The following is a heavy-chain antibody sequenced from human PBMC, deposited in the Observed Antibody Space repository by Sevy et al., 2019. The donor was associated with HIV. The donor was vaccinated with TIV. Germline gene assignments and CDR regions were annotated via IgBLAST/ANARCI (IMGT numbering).Heavy chain of an antibody. Sequence: GGSLRLSCDASGFTFDMYWMQWVRQAPGKGLEWVANIRQDGNEIYYAASVRGRFTISRDNAKGSLYLQVNNLRVEDTATYYCARRYFDLWGQGTLVTVSS. CDR1: GFTFDMYW. J-gene: IGHJ4*02. CDR2: IRQDGNEI. CDR3: ARRYFDL. V-gene: IGHV3-7*03.